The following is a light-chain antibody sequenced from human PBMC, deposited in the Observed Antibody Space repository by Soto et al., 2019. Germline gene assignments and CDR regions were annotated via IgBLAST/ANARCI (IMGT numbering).Light chain of an antibody. CDR3: QQDDNWPPLT. CDR1: QSVSSN. CDR2: GAS. J-gene: IGKJ4*01. Sequence: EIVMTQSPATLSVSPGERATLSCRASQSVSSNLAWYQQKPGQAPRLLIYGASTRATGIPARFRGSGSGTEFTVTISSLQSEDFAVYYCQQDDNWPPLTFGGGTKVEIE. V-gene: IGKV3-15*01.